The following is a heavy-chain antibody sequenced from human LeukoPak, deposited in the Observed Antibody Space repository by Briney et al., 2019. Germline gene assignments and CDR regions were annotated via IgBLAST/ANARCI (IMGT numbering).Heavy chain of an antibody. CDR1: GGSISSSSYY. V-gene: IGHV4-39*01. CDR2: IYYSGST. Sequence: SETLSLTCTVSGGSISSSSYYWGWIRQPPGKGLEWIGSIYYSGSTYYNPSLKSRVTISVDTSKNQFSLKLSSVTAADTAVYCCARHRAGLLSSYYYYGMDVWGQGTTVTVSS. D-gene: IGHD6-13*01. CDR3: ARHRAGLLSSYYYYGMDV. J-gene: IGHJ6*02.